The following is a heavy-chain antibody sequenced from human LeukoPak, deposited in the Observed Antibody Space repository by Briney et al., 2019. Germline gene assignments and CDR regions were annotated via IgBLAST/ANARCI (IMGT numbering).Heavy chain of an antibody. D-gene: IGHD6-19*01. V-gene: IGHV1-2*02. CDR1: GYTFTGYY. CDR2: INPNSGGT. Sequence: EASVKVSCKASGYTFTGYYMHWVRQAPGQGLEWMGWINPNSGGTNYAQKFQGRVTMTRDTSISTAYMELSRLRSDDTAVYYCARDPNSGWYVPYYYYYMDVWGKGTTVTVSS. J-gene: IGHJ6*03. CDR3: ARDPNSGWYVPYYYYYMDV.